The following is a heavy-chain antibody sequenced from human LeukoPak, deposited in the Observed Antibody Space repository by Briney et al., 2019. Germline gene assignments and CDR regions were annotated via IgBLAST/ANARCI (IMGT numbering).Heavy chain of an antibody. CDR1: GYTFTGYY. D-gene: IGHD6-13*01. Sequence: ASVKVSCKASGYTFTGYYMHWVRQAPGQGLEWMGWINPNSGGTNYAQTFQGRVTMTRDTSISTAYMELSRLRSDDTAVYYCARDRTRIAAAGKRWWFDPWGQGTLVTVSS. CDR3: ARDRTRIAAAGKRWWFDP. J-gene: IGHJ5*02. V-gene: IGHV1-2*02. CDR2: INPNSGGT.